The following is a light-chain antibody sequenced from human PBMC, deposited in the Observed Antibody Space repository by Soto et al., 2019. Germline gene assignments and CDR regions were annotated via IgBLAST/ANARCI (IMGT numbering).Light chain of an antibody. CDR2: EVS. CDR1: SSDVGSYNL. J-gene: IGLJ1*01. V-gene: IGLV2-23*02. Sequence: QSVLTQPASVSGSPGQSITISCTGTSSDVGSYNLVSWYQQHPGKAPKLMIYEVSKRPSGVSNRFSGSKSGNTASLTISGLQAEDEADYYCCSYAGSLDVFGTGTQLTVL. CDR3: CSYAGSLDV.